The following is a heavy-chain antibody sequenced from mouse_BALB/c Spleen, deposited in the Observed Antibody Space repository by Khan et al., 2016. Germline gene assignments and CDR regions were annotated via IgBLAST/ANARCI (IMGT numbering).Heavy chain of an antibody. CDR3: ARDDYYGYVY. CDR1: GYSITSDYA. Sequence: EVQLQESGPGLVKPSQSLSLTCTVTGYSITSDYAWNWIRQFPGNKLEWMGYISYSGSTSYNPSLKSRISITRDTSKNQFFLQLNSVTTEDTATYYCARDDYYGYVYWGQGTTLTVSS. CDR2: ISYSGST. V-gene: IGHV3-2*02. J-gene: IGHJ2*01. D-gene: IGHD1-2*01.